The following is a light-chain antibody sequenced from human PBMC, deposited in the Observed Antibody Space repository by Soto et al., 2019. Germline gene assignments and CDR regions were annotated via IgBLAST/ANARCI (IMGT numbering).Light chain of an antibody. V-gene: IGLV2-14*03. CDR2: DVT. J-gene: IGLJ1*01. CDR3: GSYSGSNTLGYV. CDR1: GSDIGGFNF. Sequence: QSVLTQPDSVSGSPLQSITISCTGTGSDIGGFNFVSWYQQHPGKAPKLIIYDVTNRPSGVSNRFSGSKSGNTASLTISGLQADDEAAYHCGSYSGSNTLGYVFGTGTKVTVL.